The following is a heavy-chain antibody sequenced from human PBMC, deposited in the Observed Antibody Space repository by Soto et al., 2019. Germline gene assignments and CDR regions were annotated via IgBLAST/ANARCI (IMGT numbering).Heavy chain of an antibody. CDR3: ARGHYDISTGYYPTYYFDY. J-gene: IGHJ4*02. CDR2: ISAYNGNT. V-gene: IGHV1-18*01. CDR1: GYTFTSYG. Sequence: ASVKVSCKASGYTFTSYGISWVRQAPGQGLEWMGWISAYNGNTNYAQKLQGRATMTTDTSTSTAYMELRSLRSDDTAVYYCARGHYDISTGYYPTYYFDYWGQGTLVTVSS. D-gene: IGHD3-9*01.